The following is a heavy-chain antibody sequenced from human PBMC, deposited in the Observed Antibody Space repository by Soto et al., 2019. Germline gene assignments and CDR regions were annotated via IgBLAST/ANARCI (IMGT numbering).Heavy chain of an antibody. D-gene: IGHD6-19*01. J-gene: IGHJ4*02. CDR3: ARRYGGGCDY. CDR2: LYYSGST. V-gene: IGHV4-59*08. Sequence: SETLSLTCSVSGDSISSYYWSWIRQPPGKGLEWIGNLYYSGSTHYNPSLKSRVTISVYPSKNHSSLMLSSVTAADTAVYSRARRYGGGCDYWSQGTLVSLL. CDR1: GDSISSYY.